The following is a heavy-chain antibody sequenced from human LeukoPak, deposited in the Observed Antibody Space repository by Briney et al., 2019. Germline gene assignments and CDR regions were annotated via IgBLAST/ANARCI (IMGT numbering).Heavy chain of an antibody. J-gene: IGHJ4*02. CDR3: ARPPWLYCSSTSCYDY. CDR2: IYPGDSDT. V-gene: IGHV5-51*01. Sequence: GESLKISCKGSGYSFTSYWIGWVRQMPGKGLERMGIIYPGDSDTRYSPSFQGQITISADKSISTAYLQWSSLKASDTAMYYCARPPWLYCSSTSCYDYWGQGTLVTVSS. D-gene: IGHD2-2*01. CDR1: GYSFTSYW.